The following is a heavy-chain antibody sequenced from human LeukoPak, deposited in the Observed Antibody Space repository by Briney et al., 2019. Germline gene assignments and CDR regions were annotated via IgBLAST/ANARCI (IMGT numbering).Heavy chain of an antibody. V-gene: IGHV3-23*01. CDR2: ISGSGDNT. CDR3: ARDSPDYGGKGFDY. CDR1: AFPFSNYA. J-gene: IGHJ4*02. D-gene: IGHD4-23*01. Sequence: GGSLRLSCAASAFPFSNYAISWVRQAPGKGLEWVSSISGSGDNTYYADSVKGRFTISRDNSKNTLFLQMNSLRAEDTAVYYCARDSPDYGGKGFDYWGQGTLVTVSS.